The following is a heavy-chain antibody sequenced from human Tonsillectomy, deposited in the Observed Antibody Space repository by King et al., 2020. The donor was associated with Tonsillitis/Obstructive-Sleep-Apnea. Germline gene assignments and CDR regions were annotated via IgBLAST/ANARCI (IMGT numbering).Heavy chain of an antibody. CDR2: INPNSGGT. D-gene: IGHD2-2*01. CDR1: GYTFTGYY. J-gene: IGHJ3*02. CDR3: ARDAGRYCSSTSCDDAFDI. V-gene: IGHV1-2*06. Sequence: QLVQSGAEVKKPGASVKVSCKASGYTFTGYYMHWVRQAPGQGLEWMGRINPNSGGTNYAQMFQGRGTMTRETAISTAYMELSRLRSDDTAVYYCARDAGRYCSSTSCDDAFDIWGQGTMVTVSS.